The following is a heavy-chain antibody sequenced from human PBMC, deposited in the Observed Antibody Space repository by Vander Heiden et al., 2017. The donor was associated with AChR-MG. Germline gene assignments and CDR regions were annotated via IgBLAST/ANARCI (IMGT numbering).Heavy chain of an antibody. CDR3: ARGGAYYDFWSGYYGIKYFDY. V-gene: IGHV4-34*01. D-gene: IGHD3-3*01. CDR1: GGSFSGYY. CDR2: INHSGST. Sequence: QVQLQQWGAGLLKPSETLSLTCAVYGGSFSGYYWSWIRQPPGKGLEWIGEINHSGSTNYNPSLKSRVTISVDTSKNQFSLKLSSVTAADTAVYYCARGGAYYDFWSGYYGIKYFDYWGQGTLVTVSS. J-gene: IGHJ4*02.